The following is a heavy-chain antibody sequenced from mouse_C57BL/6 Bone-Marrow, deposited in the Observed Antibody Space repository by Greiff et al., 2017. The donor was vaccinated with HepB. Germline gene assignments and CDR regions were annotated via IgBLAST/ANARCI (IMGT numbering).Heavy chain of an antibody. J-gene: IGHJ1*03. CDR3: ASQGYSNYYWYFDV. CDR2: ISGGGGNT. D-gene: IGHD2-5*01. CDR1: GFTFSSYT. V-gene: IGHV5-9*01. Sequence: EVKLMESGGGLVKPGGSLKLSCAASGFTFSSYTMSWVRQTPEKRLEWVATISGGGGNTYYPDSVKGRFTISRDNAKNTLYLQMSSLRSEDTALYDCASQGYSNYYWYFDVWGTGTTVTVSS.